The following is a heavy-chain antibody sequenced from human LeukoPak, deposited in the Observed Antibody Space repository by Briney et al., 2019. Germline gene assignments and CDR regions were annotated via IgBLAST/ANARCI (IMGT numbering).Heavy chain of an antibody. Sequence: PGRSLRLSCAASGFTFSSYGMHWVRQAPGKGLVWVSRINNDGSSTNYADSVKGRFTISRDNAKNTLYLQMNSLRADDTAVYYCAGTYWADYWGQGTLVTVSS. J-gene: IGHJ4*02. CDR2: INNDGSST. CDR3: AGTYWADY. CDR1: GFTFSSYG. D-gene: IGHD2-8*02. V-gene: IGHV3-74*01.